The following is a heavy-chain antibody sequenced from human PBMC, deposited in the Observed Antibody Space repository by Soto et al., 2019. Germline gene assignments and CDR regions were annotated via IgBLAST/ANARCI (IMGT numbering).Heavy chain of an antibody. CDR1: GFTFSDYG. CDR2: ISSGSDTI. D-gene: IGHD1-26*01. J-gene: IGHJ4*01. V-gene: IGHV3-48*02. Sequence: EVQLVESGGGLVQPGGSLRLSCSVSGFTFSDYGVNCVRQAPGKGLEWISYISSGSDTIYYAESVQGRFTISRDDAKNSLFLQMNNLRNEDTAVYYCARVSKTWEDDYWGHGTLVTVSS. CDR3: ARVSKTWEDDY.